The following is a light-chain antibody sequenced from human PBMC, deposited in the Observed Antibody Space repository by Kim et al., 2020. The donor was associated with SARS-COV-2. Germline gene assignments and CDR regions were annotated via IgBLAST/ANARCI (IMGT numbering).Light chain of an antibody. J-gene: IGLJ3*02. CDR2: EDN. CDR3: QSYDSRV. V-gene: IGLV6-57*02. CDR1: SGSIASNY. Sequence: SPGKTVTIACTGRSGSIASNYVQWYQQRPGSAPTTVIYEDNQRPSGVPDRFSGSIDSSSNSASLTISGLKTEDEADYYCQSYDSRVFGGGTQLTVL.